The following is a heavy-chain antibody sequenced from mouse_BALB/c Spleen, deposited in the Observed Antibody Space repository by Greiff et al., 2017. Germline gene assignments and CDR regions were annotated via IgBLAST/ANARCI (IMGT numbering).Heavy chain of an antibody. D-gene: IGHD2-2*01. CDR3: ARIYDGYDGYAMDY. CDR2: IDPANGNT. Sequence: EVQLQQSGAELVKPGASVKLSCTASGFNIKDTYMHWVKQRPEQGLEWIGRIDPANGNTKYDPKFQGKATITADTSSNTAYLQLSSLTSEDTAVYYCARIYDGYDGYAMDYWGQGTPVTVSA. CDR1: GFNIKDTY. J-gene: IGHJ4*01. V-gene: IGHV14-3*02.